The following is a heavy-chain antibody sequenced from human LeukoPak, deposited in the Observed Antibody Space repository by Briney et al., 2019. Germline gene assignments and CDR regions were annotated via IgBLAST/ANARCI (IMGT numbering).Heavy chain of an antibody. Sequence: SETLSLTCTVSGGSISSYYWSRIRQPPGKGLEWIGYIYYSGSTNYNPSLKSRVTISVDTSKNQFSLKLSSVTAADTAVYYCARGRDGYGYFDYWGQGTLVTVSS. CDR3: ARGRDGYGYFDY. J-gene: IGHJ4*02. D-gene: IGHD5-24*01. V-gene: IGHV4-59*01. CDR2: IYYSGST. CDR1: GGSISSYY.